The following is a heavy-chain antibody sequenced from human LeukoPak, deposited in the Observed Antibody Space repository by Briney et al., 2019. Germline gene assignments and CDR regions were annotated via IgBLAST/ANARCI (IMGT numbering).Heavy chain of an antibody. CDR1: RGSISGYY. CDR3: ARSPGYYFDY. J-gene: IGHJ4*02. D-gene: IGHD1-14*01. V-gene: IGHV4-59*01. Sequence: SETLSLTCTVSRGSISGYYWSWIRQPPGKGLEWLANIYYSGSTNYNPSLKSRVTISVDTSKNQFSLKLSSVTAADTAVYYCARSPGYYFDYWGQGSLVTVSS. CDR2: IYYSGST.